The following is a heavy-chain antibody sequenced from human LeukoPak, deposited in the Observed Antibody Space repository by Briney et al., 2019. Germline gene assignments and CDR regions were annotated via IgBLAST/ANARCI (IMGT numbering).Heavy chain of an antibody. J-gene: IGHJ4*02. Sequence: SGTLSLTCAVYGGSFSGYYWSWIRQPPGKGLEWIGEINHSGSTTYNPSLKSRVTISVDTSKKQFSLKLSSVTAADTAVYYCARDLGIAARPDYWGQGTLVTVSS. CDR1: GGSFSGYY. CDR2: INHSGST. V-gene: IGHV4-34*01. CDR3: ARDLGIAARPDY. D-gene: IGHD6-6*01.